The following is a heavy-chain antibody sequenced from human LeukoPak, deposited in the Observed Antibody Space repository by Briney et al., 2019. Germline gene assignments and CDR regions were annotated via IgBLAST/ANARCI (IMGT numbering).Heavy chain of an antibody. CDR3: ARAVAGYYYYYMDV. Sequence: GGSLRLSCAASGFTFDDYAMHWVRQAPGKGLEWVSGISWNSGSIGYADSVKGRFAISRDNAKNSLYLQMNSLRAEDMALYYCARAVAGYYYYYMDVWGKGTTVTVSS. CDR2: ISWNSGSI. V-gene: IGHV3-9*03. CDR1: GFTFDDYA. J-gene: IGHJ6*03. D-gene: IGHD6-19*01.